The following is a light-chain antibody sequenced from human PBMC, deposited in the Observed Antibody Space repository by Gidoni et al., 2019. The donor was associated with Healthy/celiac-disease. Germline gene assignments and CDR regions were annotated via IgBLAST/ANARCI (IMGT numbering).Light chain of an antibody. V-gene: IGKV3-20*01. J-gene: IGKJ4*01. Sequence: ELGLTQSPGTLSLSPGESATLSCRASQSVSSSYLAWYQQNPGQAPRLLIYGASSRATVIPDRFSGSGSGTDFTLTISRLEPEDFAVYYCQQYCSSPLLTFGGGTKVEIK. CDR2: GAS. CDR3: QQYCSSPLLT. CDR1: QSVSSSY.